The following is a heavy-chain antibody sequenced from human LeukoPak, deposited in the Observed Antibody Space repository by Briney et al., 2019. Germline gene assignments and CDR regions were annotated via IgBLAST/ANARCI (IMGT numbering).Heavy chain of an antibody. V-gene: IGHV3-23*01. CDR1: GFTFSSFA. CDR3: VSFYETY. J-gene: IGHJ4*02. Sequence: GGSLRLSCAASGFTFSSFAMIWFRQAPGKGLEWVSTISGSGGDIYYADSVKGRFTISRDNSKNTVYLQMNNLRAEDTAVYYCVSFYETYWGRGTLVTVSS. D-gene: IGHD2-2*01. CDR2: ISGSGGDI.